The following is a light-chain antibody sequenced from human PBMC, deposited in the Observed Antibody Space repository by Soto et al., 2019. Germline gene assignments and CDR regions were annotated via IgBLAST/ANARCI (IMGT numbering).Light chain of an antibody. CDR1: SSDVGGYEY. Sequence: QSVLTQPSSLSGSPGQSITISCTGTSSDVGGYEYVSWYQQHPGKAPKLMIYEVTNRPSGVSNRFSGSKSGNTASLTISGLQAEDEADYYCSSYTSSSTYVFGTGTKVTVL. J-gene: IGLJ1*01. CDR2: EVT. V-gene: IGLV2-14*01. CDR3: SSYTSSSTYV.